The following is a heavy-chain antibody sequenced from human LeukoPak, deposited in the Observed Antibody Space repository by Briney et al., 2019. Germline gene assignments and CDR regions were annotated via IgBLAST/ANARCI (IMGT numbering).Heavy chain of an antibody. Sequence: TPSETLSLTCTVSGGSISSYYWSWIRQPPGKGLEWIGYIYYSGSTNYNPSLKSRVTISVDTSKNQFSLKLSSVTAADTAVYYCARHRPSGIAVAGPDYWGQGTLVTVSS. V-gene: IGHV4-59*08. CDR2: IYYSGST. D-gene: IGHD6-19*01. J-gene: IGHJ4*02. CDR3: ARHRPSGIAVAGPDY. CDR1: GGSISSYY.